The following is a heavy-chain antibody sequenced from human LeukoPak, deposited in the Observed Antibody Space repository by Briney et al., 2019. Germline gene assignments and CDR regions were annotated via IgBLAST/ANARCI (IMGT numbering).Heavy chain of an antibody. CDR3: ARGSWITIFGVVTEYFQH. V-gene: IGHV1-8*02. Sequence: ASVKVSCKASGYTFTSYGISWVRQAPGQGLECMGWMNPNSGNTGSAQKFQGRHTMTRNPSISTAYMELSSLRSEDTAVYYCARGSWITIFGVVTEYFQHWGQGTLVTVSS. CDR1: GYTFTSYG. J-gene: IGHJ1*01. D-gene: IGHD3-3*01. CDR2: MNPNSGNT.